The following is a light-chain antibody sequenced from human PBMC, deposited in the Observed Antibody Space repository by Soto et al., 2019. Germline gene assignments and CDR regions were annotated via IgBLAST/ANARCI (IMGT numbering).Light chain of an antibody. J-gene: IGKJ1*01. CDR1: QSVSSN. CDR3: LQSNNVPSGT. CDR2: GAS. V-gene: IGKV3-15*01. Sequence: EIVMTQSPATLSVSPGERATLSCRASQSVSSNLAWYQQKPGQAPRLLIYGASTRATGIPARFSGSGSGTEFILTISSLWPVCVAVYTSLQSNNVPSGTFGQGTNVEIK.